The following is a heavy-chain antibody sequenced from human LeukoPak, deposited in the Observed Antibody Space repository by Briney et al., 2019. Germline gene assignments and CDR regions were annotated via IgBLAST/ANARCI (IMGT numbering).Heavy chain of an antibody. Sequence: GGSLRLSCAASGLTFSSYAMHGVRQAPGKGLEGVAVISYDGSNKYYADSVKGRFTIARDNSKNTLFLQMNSLRAEDTAVYYCAREPSGWYYFDYWGQGPLVTVSS. V-gene: IGHV3-30*04. J-gene: IGHJ4*02. CDR2: ISYDGSNK. CDR3: AREPSGWYYFDY. CDR1: GLTFSSYA. D-gene: IGHD6-19*01.